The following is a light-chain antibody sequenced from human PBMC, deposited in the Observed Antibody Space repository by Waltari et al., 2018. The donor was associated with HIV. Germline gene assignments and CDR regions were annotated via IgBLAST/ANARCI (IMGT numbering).Light chain of an antibody. V-gene: IGLV2-23*02. Sequence: QSALTQPASVSGSPGQSITISCTGTRSDVGSYNLVSWYQQHPGKAPKLMIYEVSKRPSGVSNRFSGSKSDSTASLTISGRQAEDEADYYCCSYAAGTTWVFGGGTSLTVL. CDR2: EVS. CDR1: RSDVGSYNL. CDR3: CSYAAGTTWV. J-gene: IGLJ3*02.